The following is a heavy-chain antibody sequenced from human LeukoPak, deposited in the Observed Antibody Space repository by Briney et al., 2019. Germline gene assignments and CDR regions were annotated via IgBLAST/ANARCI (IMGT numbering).Heavy chain of an antibody. CDR3: AKDLGYYDSSGYYDY. D-gene: IGHD3-22*01. V-gene: IGHV3-30*18. CDR2: ISYDGSNK. CDR1: GFTFSSYG. Sequence: GGSLRLSCAASGFTFSSYGMHWVRQAPGKGLEWVAVISYDGSNKYYADSAKGRFTISRDNSKNTLYLQMNSLRAEDTAVYYCAKDLGYYDSSGYYDYWGQGTLVTVSS. J-gene: IGHJ4*02.